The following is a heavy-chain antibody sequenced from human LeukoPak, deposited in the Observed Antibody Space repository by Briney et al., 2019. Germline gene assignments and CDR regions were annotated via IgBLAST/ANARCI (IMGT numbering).Heavy chain of an antibody. D-gene: IGHD2-15*01. V-gene: IGHV3-30*03. Sequence: GGSLRLSCAASGFTFSSYSMNWVRQAPGKGLEWVAVISYDGSNKYYADSVKGRFTISRDNSKNTLYLQMNSLRAEDTAVYYCAREAGYCSGGSCYPHYYMDVWGKGTTVTVSS. CDR3: AREAGYCSGGSCYPHYYMDV. CDR2: ISYDGSNK. J-gene: IGHJ6*03. CDR1: GFTFSSYS.